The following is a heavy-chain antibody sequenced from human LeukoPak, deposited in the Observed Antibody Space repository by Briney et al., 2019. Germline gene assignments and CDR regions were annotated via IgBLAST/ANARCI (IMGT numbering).Heavy chain of an antibody. CDR1: SHSLSGSSYY. CDR2: FYSSGST. CDR3: ATHPRYTSDWWYAFDI. J-gene: IGHJ3*02. Sequence: TPSEALSPTCTISSHSLSGSSYYCVWVRHPPGKGLERIGRFYSSGSTSYNPSLKSRVTISVDTCRNQFSLRLSSVTAAGTAMYYCATHPRYTSDWWYAFDICGHGTMVTVSS. D-gene: IGHD6-19*01. V-gene: IGHV4-39*01.